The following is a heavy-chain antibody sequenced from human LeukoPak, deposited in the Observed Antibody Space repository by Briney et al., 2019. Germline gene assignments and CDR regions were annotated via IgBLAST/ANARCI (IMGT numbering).Heavy chain of an antibody. D-gene: IGHD6-13*01. CDR1: GGTFSSYG. Sequence: GASVKVSCKASGGTFSSYGISWLRQAPGQGLEWMGWISAYNGNTNYAQKLQGRVTMTTDTSTSTAYMELRSLRSDDTAVYYCARGGDGYSSSWYDGSWFDPWGQGTLVTVSS. J-gene: IGHJ5*02. V-gene: IGHV1-18*01. CDR2: ISAYNGNT. CDR3: ARGGDGYSSSWYDGSWFDP.